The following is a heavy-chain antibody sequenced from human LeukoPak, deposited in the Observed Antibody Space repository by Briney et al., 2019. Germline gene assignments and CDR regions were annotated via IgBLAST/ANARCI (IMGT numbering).Heavy chain of an antibody. CDR2: IYYSGST. V-gene: IGHV4-31*03. D-gene: IGHD3-9*01. J-gene: IGHJ5*02. CDR3: ARDFEDRNWFDP. CDR1: GGSISSGGYC. Sequence: SETLSLTCTVSGGSISSGGYCWSWIRQHPGKGLEWIGYIYYSGSTYYNPSLKSRVTISVDTSKNQFSLKLSSVTAADTAVYYRARDFEDRNWFDPWGQGTLVTVSS.